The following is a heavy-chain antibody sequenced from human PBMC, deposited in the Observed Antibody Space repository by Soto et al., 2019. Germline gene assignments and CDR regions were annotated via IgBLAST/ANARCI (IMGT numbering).Heavy chain of an antibody. Sequence: QVQLVQSGAEVKKPGASVKVSCKASGYTFTSYDINWVRQATGQGLEWMGWMNPNTGNTAYAQKFQGRVTMTSNTAISTAYMALSSLRSADPAVYYCARESSYGLVYWGQGTLVTVSS. CDR3: ARESSYGLVY. V-gene: IGHV1-8*01. D-gene: IGHD5-18*01. CDR1: GYTFTSYD. CDR2: MNPNTGNT. J-gene: IGHJ4*02.